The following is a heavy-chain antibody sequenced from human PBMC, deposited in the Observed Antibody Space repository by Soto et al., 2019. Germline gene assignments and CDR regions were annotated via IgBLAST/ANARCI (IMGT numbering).Heavy chain of an antibody. CDR3: ARTDFWSGYYGDHYYMDV. V-gene: IGHV3-7*01. CDR2: IKQDGSEK. D-gene: IGHD3-3*01. J-gene: IGHJ6*03. CDR1: GFTFSRYW. Sequence: GGSLRLSCAASGFTFSRYWMSWVRQAPGKGLEWVANIKQDGSEKYYVDSVKGRFTISRDNAKNSLYLQMNSLRAEDTAVYCCARTDFWSGYYGDHYYMDVWGKGTTVTVSS.